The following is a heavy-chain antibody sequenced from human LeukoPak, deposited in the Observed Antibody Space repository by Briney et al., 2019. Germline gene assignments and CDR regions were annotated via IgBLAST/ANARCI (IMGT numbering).Heavy chain of an antibody. J-gene: IGHJ6*02. V-gene: IGHV3-23*01. CDR2: ISDRGGST. CDR3: AKVPYSDYGSGRPPFMDV. Sequence: GGSLRLSCAASGFTFSNYAMSWVRQAPGKGLEWVSPISDRGGSTYYADSVKGRFTISRDNSKSTLYLQMNSLRAEDTAIHYCAKVPYSDYGSGRPPFMDVWGQGTTVAVSS. CDR1: GFTFSNYA. D-gene: IGHD3-10*01.